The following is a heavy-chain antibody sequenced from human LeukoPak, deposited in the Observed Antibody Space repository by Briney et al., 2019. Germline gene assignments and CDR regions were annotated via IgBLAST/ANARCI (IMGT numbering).Heavy chain of an antibody. CDR1: GGSISSGDYY. V-gene: IGHV4-30-4*01. CDR2: IYYSGST. J-gene: IGHJ4*02. Sequence: SQTLSLTCTVSGGSISSGDYYWSWIRQPPGKGLEWIGYIYYSGSTYYNPSLKSRVTISVDTSKNQFSLKLSSVTAADTAVDYCARGEGGAAAGLFDYWGQGTLVTVSS. D-gene: IGHD6-13*01. CDR3: ARGEGGAAAGLFDY.